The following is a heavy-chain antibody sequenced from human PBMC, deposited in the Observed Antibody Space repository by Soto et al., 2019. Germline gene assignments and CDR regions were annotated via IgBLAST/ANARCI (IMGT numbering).Heavy chain of an antibody. D-gene: IGHD1-26*01. Sequence: GASVKVSCKASGYTFTSYYMHGVRQAPGQGVEWMGIINPSDGSTSYAQKPPGKVSMTRDTSTTTVYMELSSLRSEDTAVYYCARVHGSYMADNFDHWGQGTLVTVSS. CDR1: GYTFTSYY. CDR3: ARVHGSYMADNFDH. CDR2: INPSDGST. V-gene: IGHV1-46*01. J-gene: IGHJ4*02.